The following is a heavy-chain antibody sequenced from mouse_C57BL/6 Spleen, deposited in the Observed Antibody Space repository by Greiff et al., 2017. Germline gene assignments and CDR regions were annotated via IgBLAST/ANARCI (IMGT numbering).Heavy chain of an antibody. CDR3: ARKFYYYGSSYAMDY. CDR2: INPNNGGT. CDR1: GYTFTDYN. D-gene: IGHD1-1*01. Sequence: VHVKQSGPELVKPGASVKMSCKASGYTFTDYNMHWVKQSHGKSLEWIGYINPNNGGTSYNQKFKGKATLTVNKSSSTAYMELRSLTSEDSAVYYCARKFYYYGSSYAMDYWGQGTSVTVSS. J-gene: IGHJ4*01. V-gene: IGHV1-22*01.